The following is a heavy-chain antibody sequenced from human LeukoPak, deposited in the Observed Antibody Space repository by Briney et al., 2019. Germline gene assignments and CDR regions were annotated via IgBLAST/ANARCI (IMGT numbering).Heavy chain of an antibody. J-gene: IGHJ4*02. V-gene: IGHV3-23*01. CDR3: AKELYYYDSSGSIDY. CDR2: ISGSGGST. Sequence: GGSLRLSCAASGFTFNSYAMSWVRQAPGKGLEWVSAISGSGGSTYYADSVKGRFTISRDNSKNTLCLQMNSLRAEDTAVYYCAKELYYYDSSGSIDYWGQGTLVTVSS. D-gene: IGHD3-22*01. CDR1: GFTFNSYA.